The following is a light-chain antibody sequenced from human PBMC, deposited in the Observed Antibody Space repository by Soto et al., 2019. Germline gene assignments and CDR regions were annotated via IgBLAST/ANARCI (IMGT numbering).Light chain of an antibody. CDR3: QQYNSYSMYT. Sequence: DIPMTQSPSTLSASVGDRVTITCRASQSIRSWLAWYQQKPGKAPKLLIYDASSLESGVPSRFSGSGSGTEFTLTISSLQPDDFATYYCQQYNSYSMYTFGQGTKLEIK. CDR2: DAS. CDR1: QSIRSW. V-gene: IGKV1-5*01. J-gene: IGKJ2*01.